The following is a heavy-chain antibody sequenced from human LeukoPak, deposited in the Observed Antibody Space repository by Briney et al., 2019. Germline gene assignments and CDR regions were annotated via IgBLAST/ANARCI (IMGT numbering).Heavy chain of an antibody. CDR1: GFTFSDYY. V-gene: IGHV3-11*04. CDR2: ISSSGSTI. CDR3: ASYCSSTSCYSSGPDY. J-gene: IGHJ4*02. D-gene: IGHD2-2*01. Sequence: PGGSLRLSCVGFGFTFSDYYMSWIRQAPGKGLEWVSYISSSGSTIYYADSVKGRFTISRDNAKNSLYLQMNSLRAEDTAVYYCASYCSSTSCYSSGPDYWGQGTLVTVSS.